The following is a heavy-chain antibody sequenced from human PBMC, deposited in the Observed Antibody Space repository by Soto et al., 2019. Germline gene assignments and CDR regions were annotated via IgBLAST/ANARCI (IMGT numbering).Heavy chain of an antibody. V-gene: IGHV1-18*01. CDR2: ISAYNGNT. CDR1: GYTFTISG. Sequence: ASVKIASTASGYTFTISGIAGVRQTPGPGLEWMGWISAYNGNTNYAQKLQGRVTMTTDTSTSTAYKELRSLRSDDTAVYYCARDSGGDCYCYPGWSFDSWGQGTMVTVS. D-gene: IGHD2-21*01. CDR3: ARDSGGDCYCYPGWSFDS. J-gene: IGHJ3*02.